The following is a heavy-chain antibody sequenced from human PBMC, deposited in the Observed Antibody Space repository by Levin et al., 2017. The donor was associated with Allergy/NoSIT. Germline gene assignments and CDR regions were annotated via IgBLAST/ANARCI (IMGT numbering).Heavy chain of an antibody. CDR1: GYTSTSHR. CDR2: IDLRGGST. V-gene: IGHV1-46*01. Sequence: ASVKVSCKASGYTSTSHRLYWVRQAPGQGLEWMGVIDLRGGSTSYAQKFQGRLIVTRDTSTTTAYMDLSSLTSADTAVYYCAKGDYAGFESWGQGTLVPVSS. D-gene: IGHD3-16*01. J-gene: IGHJ5*01. CDR3: AKGDYAGFES.